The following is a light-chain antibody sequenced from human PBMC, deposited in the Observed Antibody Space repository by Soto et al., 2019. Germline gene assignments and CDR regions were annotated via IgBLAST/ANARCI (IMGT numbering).Light chain of an antibody. V-gene: IGLV1-40*01. CDR1: SSNIGAGYD. J-gene: IGLJ2*01. CDR3: QSYDGSLSAHVV. Sequence: QSVLTQPPSVSGAPGQRVTISCTGSSSNIGAGYDVNWYQRLPGIAPKLLIYGNINRPSGVPDRFSGSKSGTSASLAITGLQAEDEADYYCQSYDGSLSAHVVFGGGTQLTVL. CDR2: GNI.